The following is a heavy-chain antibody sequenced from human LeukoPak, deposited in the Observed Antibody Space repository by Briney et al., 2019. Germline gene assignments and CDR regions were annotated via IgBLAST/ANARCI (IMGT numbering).Heavy chain of an antibody. CDR1: GFIFGSYA. V-gene: IGHV3-23*01. J-gene: IGHJ3*02. CDR3: AKGNIGYCSSTSCQDAFDI. CDR2: ISGSGSST. Sequence: SGGSLRLSCAASGFIFGSYALSWVRQAPGKGLEWVSAISGSGSSTHYADSVKGRFTISRDNSKNTVYLQMNSLRAEDTAIYYCAKGNIGYCSSTSCQDAFDIWGRGTMVPVSS. D-gene: IGHD2-2*01.